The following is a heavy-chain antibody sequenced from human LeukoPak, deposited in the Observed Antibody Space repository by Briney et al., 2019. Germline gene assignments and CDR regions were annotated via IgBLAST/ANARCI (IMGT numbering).Heavy chain of an antibody. J-gene: IGHJ4*02. D-gene: IGHD3-10*01. CDR3: ASSRGPDPFDY. CDR1: GGSFSGYY. Sequence: SETLSLTCAVYGGSFSGYYWSWIRQPPGKGLEWIGEINRSGSTNYNPSLKSRVTISVDTSKNQFSLKLSSVTAADTAVYYCASSRGPDPFDYWGQGTLVPVSA. V-gene: IGHV4-34*01. CDR2: INRSGST.